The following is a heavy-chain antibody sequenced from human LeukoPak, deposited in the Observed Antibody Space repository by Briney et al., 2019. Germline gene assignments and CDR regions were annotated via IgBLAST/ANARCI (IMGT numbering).Heavy chain of an antibody. D-gene: IGHD3-10*01. J-gene: IGHJ4*02. CDR2: ISGGGGST. CDR1: GFTFSSYA. V-gene: IGHV3-23*01. Sequence: TGGSLRLSCSASGFTFSSYAMSWVRQAPGKGLEWVSSISGGGGSTYHADSVKGRFTISRDNSKNTLYLQMNSLRAEDTAVYYCARNYFGSGSYPLPYYFDYWGQGTLVTVSS. CDR3: ARNYFGSGSYPLPYYFDY.